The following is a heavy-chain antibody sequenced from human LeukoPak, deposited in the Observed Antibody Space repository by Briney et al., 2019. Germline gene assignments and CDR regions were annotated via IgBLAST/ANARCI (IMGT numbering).Heavy chain of an antibody. CDR1: GVSISGFY. CDR3: ARGSPSQE. V-gene: IGHV4-34*01. J-gene: IGHJ4*02. Sequence: SETLSLSCAVYGVSISGFYNTWIRHPPGKGLEWIGEIDHSGDTNYNPSLKSRAFVSIDTSKSNFSLKLISLTPPDAAAYYCARGSPSQEWGQGTPVTVSS. CDR2: IDHSGDT.